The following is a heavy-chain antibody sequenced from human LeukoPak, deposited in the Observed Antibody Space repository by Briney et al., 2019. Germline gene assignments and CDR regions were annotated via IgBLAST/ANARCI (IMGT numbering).Heavy chain of an antibody. CDR2: INHDSGGT. V-gene: IGHV1-2*02. D-gene: IGHD3-10*01. CDR3: ARGDYGSGSHYSPNSYHMDV. J-gene: IGHJ6*03. Sequence: ASVKVSCKASGYTFTGYFMYWVRQAPGQGLEWMGWINHDSGGTNYAQKFQGRVTMTRDTSISTSYMELSRLRSDDTAVYYCARGDYGSGSHYSPNSYHMDVWGKGTTVTVSS. CDR1: GYTFTGYF.